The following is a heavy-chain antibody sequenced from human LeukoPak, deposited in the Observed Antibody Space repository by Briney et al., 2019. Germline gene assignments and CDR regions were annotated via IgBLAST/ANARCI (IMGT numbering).Heavy chain of an antibody. Sequence: SETLSLTCAVSGDSISTGDYSWNWIRQPPGKGLEWIGKIHYSGSTGHNPSLKSRVTFSVDKSRNQVSLNLRSVTAADTAVYYCARGLPSAFDIWGQGTMVTVSS. D-gene: IGHD3-16*01. J-gene: IGHJ3*02. CDR3: ARGLPSAFDI. V-gene: IGHV4-30-2*01. CDR1: GDSISTGDYS. CDR2: IHYSGST.